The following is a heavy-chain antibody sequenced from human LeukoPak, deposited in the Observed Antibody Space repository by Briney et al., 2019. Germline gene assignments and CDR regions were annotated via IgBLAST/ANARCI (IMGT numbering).Heavy chain of an antibody. V-gene: IGHV4-30-2*01. CDR2: IYHSGST. Sequence: SETLSLTCTVSGGSISSGGYSWSWIRQPPGKGLEWIGYIYHSGSTYYNPSLKSRVTISVDRSKNQFSLKLSSVTAADTAVYYCARALSGSYYGSFDYWGQGTLVTVSS. D-gene: IGHD1-26*01. CDR1: GGSISSGGYS. J-gene: IGHJ4*02. CDR3: ARALSGSYYGSFDY.